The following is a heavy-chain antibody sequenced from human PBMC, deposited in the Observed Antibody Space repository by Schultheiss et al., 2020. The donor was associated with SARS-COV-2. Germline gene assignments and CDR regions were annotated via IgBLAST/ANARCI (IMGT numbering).Heavy chain of an antibody. CDR1: GFTFSSYG. Sequence: GGSLRLSCAASGFTFSSYGMHWVRQAPGKGLEWVAVISYDGSNKYYADSVKGRFTISRDNSKNTLYLQMNSLRAEDTAVYYCARALKVDTAMVGYWGQGTLVTVSS. D-gene: IGHD5-18*01. CDR3: ARALKVDTAMVGY. CDR2: ISYDGSNK. V-gene: IGHV3-30*03. J-gene: IGHJ4*02.